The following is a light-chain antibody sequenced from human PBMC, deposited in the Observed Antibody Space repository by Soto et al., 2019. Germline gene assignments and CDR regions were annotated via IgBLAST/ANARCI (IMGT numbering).Light chain of an antibody. J-gene: IGLJ3*02. Sequence: QSVLTQPPSVSAAPGQKVTISCSGSSSNIGTNYVSWYQHLPGTAPKLLIYDNNKRPSGIPDRFSGSKSGTSATLGITGRQTGDEADYYCGTWDSSLSATGVFGGGTKLTVL. CDR3: GTWDSSLSATGV. CDR2: DNN. V-gene: IGLV1-51*01. CDR1: SSNIGTNY.